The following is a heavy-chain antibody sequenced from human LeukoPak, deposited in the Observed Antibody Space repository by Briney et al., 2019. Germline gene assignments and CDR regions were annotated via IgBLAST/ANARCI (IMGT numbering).Heavy chain of an antibody. CDR3: AKDRGKYGDYDY. V-gene: IGHV3-23*01. CDR2: ISGSGGST. J-gene: IGHJ4*02. CDR1: GLTVGFKC. D-gene: IGHD4-17*01. Sequence: PGGSLRLSCAASGLTVGFKCMSWVRQAPGKGLEWVSAISGSGGSTYYADSVKGRFTISRDNSKNTLYLQMNSLRAEDTAVYYCAKDRGKYGDYDYWGQGTLVTVSS.